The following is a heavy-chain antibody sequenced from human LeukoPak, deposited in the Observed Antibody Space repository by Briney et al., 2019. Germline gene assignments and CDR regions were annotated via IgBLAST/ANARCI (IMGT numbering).Heavy chain of an antibody. V-gene: IGHV3-23*01. CDR1: EFTFSNYA. D-gene: IGHD3-9*01. J-gene: IGHJ4*02. CDR2: ISGSGGAT. CDR3: AKDRYFDWLFQILDY. Sequence: GGSLRLSCAASEFTFSNYAMSWVRQAPGKGLEWVSAISGSGGATYYADSVKGRFTISRDNSKNTLYLQMNSLRADDTAVYYCAKDRYFDWLFQILDYWGQGTLVTVSS.